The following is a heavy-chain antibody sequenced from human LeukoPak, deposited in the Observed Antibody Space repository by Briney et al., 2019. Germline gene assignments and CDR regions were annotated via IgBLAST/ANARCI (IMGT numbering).Heavy chain of an antibody. CDR3: ARRGEAADAFDI. D-gene: IGHD3-16*01. J-gene: IGHJ3*02. Sequence: GRSLRLSCAASGFTFSSYGMHWVRQAPGKGLEWVAVIWYDGSNKYYADSVKGRFTISRDNSKNTLYLQMNSLRAEDTAVYYCARRGEAADAFDIWGQGTMVTVSS. CDR2: IWYDGSNK. V-gene: IGHV3-33*01. CDR1: GFTFSSYG.